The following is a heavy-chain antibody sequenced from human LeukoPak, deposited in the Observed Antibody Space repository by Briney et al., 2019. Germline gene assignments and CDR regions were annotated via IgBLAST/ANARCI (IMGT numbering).Heavy chain of an antibody. Sequence: ASVKVSCKASGYTFTDYYMHWVRQAPGQGLEWMGWINPNSGATNYAQKFQGRVTMTRDTSISTAYMELRRLGSDDTAMYYCAREPTSGNYYGTFAPWGQGTLVTVSS. CDR2: INPNSGAT. D-gene: IGHD1-26*01. J-gene: IGHJ5*02. CDR1: GYTFTDYY. V-gene: IGHV1-2*02. CDR3: AREPTSGNYYGTFAP.